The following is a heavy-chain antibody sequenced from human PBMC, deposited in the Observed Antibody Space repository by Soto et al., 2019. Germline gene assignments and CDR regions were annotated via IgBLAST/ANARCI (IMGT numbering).Heavy chain of an antibody. CDR3: ARVEAVAGLYNYHGLDV. J-gene: IGHJ6*02. V-gene: IGHV1-69*12. D-gene: IGHD6-19*01. CDR2: FVPIFGTT. Sequence: QVQLVQSGAEVKTPGSSVKVSCKVSGGTFSNYASDWVRLAPGHGLEWMGGFVPIFGTTYYTPKFQGRATFVAGDFTTTAYLEMSCLSSEETAIYYCARVEAVAGLYNYHGLDVWGPGTAFNVSS. CDR1: GGTFSNYA.